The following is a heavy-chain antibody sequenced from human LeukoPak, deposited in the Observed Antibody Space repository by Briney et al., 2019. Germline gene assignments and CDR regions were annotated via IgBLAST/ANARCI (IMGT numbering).Heavy chain of an antibody. CDR2: ISGSGGST. CDR3: AKTYSSGWYHDDY. V-gene: IGHV3-23*01. Sequence: GGSLRLSCAASGFTFSSYAMSWVRQAPGKGLEWVSAISGSGGSTYYADSVKGRFTISRDNSKSTLYLQMNSLRAEDTAVYYCAKTYSSGWYHDDYWGQGTLVTVSS. J-gene: IGHJ4*02. CDR1: GFTFSSYA. D-gene: IGHD6-19*01.